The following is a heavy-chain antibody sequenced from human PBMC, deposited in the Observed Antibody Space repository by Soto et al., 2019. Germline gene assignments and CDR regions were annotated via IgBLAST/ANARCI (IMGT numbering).Heavy chain of an antibody. V-gene: IGHV1-8*01. Sequence: QVQLVQSGAEVKKPGASVKVSCKASGYTFTSYDINWVRQATGQGLEWMGWMNPSSGNPVYAQKCQGRVTMTSNTSISTSYMELSRLRSEDTGVYYWALGPNNWNYPENQPQSSGEYWGQGTLVTVSS. CDR2: MNPSSGNP. CDR3: ALGPNNWNYPENQPQSSGEY. D-gene: IGHD1-7*01. CDR1: GYTFTSYD. J-gene: IGHJ4*02.